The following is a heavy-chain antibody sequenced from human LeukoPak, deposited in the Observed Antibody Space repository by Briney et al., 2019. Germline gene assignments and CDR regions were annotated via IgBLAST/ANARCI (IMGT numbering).Heavy chain of an antibody. J-gene: IGHJ4*02. CDR1: VYTFTSYD. Sequence: ASVKVSFKASVYTFTSYDINWVRQATGQGLEWMGWMNPNSGNTGYAQKFQGRVTMTRNTSISTAYMGLSSLRSEDTAVYYCARGPRGDRFDYWGQGTLVTVSS. V-gene: IGHV1-8*01. CDR3: ARGPRGDRFDY. CDR2: MNPNSGNT. D-gene: IGHD2-21*02.